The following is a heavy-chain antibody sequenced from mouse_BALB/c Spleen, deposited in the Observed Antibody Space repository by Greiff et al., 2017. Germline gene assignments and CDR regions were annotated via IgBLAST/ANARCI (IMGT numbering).Heavy chain of an antibody. D-gene: IGHD1-1*01. CDR1: GFTFSSFG. J-gene: IGHJ4*01. CDR3: ARRNYGSSDAMDY. Sequence: EVQRVESGGGLVQPGGSRKLSCAASGFTFSSFGMHWVRQAPEKGLEWVAYISSGSSTIYYADTVKGRFTISRDNPKNTLFLQMTSLRSEDTAMYYCARRNYGSSDAMDYWGQGTSVTVSS. CDR2: ISSGSSTI. V-gene: IGHV5-17*02.